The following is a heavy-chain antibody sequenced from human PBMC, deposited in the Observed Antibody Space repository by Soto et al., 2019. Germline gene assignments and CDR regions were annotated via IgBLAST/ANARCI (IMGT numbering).Heavy chain of an antibody. CDR3: ARDDKRGYDFGY. CDR1: GFTFSSYS. D-gene: IGHD5-12*01. CDR2: IRSSTTYI. J-gene: IGHJ4*02. Sequence: VQLVASGGGLVKPGGSLRLSCAASGFTFSSYSINWVRQAPGKGLEWVSSIRSSTTYIFYADSVKGRFTISRDNAKNSVYLQMNSLRAEDTAVYYCARDDKRGYDFGYWGQGTLVTVSS. V-gene: IGHV3-21*01.